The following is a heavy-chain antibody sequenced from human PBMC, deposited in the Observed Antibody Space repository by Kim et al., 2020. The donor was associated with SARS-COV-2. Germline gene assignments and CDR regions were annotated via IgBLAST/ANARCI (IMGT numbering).Heavy chain of an antibody. J-gene: IGHJ4*02. Sequence: SVKGRFTNSRDNSKQTLYLLRNSLRAEDTAVYYCAKDLPLYSSSWPPLDYWGQGTLVTVSS. D-gene: IGHD6-13*01. V-gene: IGHV3-33*06. CDR3: AKDLPLYSSSWPPLDY.